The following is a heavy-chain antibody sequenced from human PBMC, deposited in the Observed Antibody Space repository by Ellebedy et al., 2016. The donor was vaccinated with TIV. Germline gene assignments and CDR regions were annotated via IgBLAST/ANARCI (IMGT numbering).Heavy chain of an antibody. CDR1: GFTFSSYG. Sequence: GGSLRLSXAASGFTFSSYGMHWVRQAPGKGLEWVAVIWYDGSNKYYADSVKGRFTISRDNSKNTLYLQMNSLRAEDTAVYYCARVPNDMVGATGDYYYGMDVWGQGTTVTVSS. D-gene: IGHD1-26*01. V-gene: IGHV3-33*01. CDR2: IWYDGSNK. J-gene: IGHJ6*02. CDR3: ARVPNDMVGATGDYYYGMDV.